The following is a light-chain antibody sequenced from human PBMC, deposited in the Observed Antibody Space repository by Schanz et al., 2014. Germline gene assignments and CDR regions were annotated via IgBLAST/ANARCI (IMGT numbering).Light chain of an antibody. V-gene: IGKV3-20*01. CDR1: QSVGSRS. Sequence: EIVLTQSPDTLSLSPGERATLSCRASQSVGSRSLAWYQQKPGQPPRLLIYGASNRAAGIPDRFSGSGSGTDFTLSISRLEPEDFAVFYCQQFIDVPWTFGQGTKVEVK. CDR3: QQFIDVPWT. CDR2: GAS. J-gene: IGKJ1*01.